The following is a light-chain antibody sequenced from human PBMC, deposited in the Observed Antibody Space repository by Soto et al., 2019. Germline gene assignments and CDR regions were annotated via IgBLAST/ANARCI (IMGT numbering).Light chain of an antibody. CDR1: QSISNH. V-gene: IGKV1-39*01. J-gene: IGKJ1*01. Sequence: DIQMTQSPSSLSASVEDRAIMTCRASQSISNHLNWYQQKPGKAPKLLIFAASSLQSGVPSRFSGSRSGPDFTLTISSLQPEDFATYYCQQSYSSPPTFGQGTKVDIK. CDR2: AAS. CDR3: QQSYSSPPT.